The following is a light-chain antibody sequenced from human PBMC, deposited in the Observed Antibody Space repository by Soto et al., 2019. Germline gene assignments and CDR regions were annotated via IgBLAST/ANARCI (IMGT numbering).Light chain of an antibody. CDR1: SSDGGGYNF. Sequence: QSALNQPASVSGVPGQSITISCTGNSSDGGGYNFVSWYQHHPGKAPKLIIYDGSYRPSGVSNRFSVSKSANTASLTISGLQAEDEADYYCTSYTSSFTYVFGTGTKVTAL. V-gene: IGLV2-14*03. CDR2: DGS. CDR3: TSYTSSFTYV. J-gene: IGLJ1*01.